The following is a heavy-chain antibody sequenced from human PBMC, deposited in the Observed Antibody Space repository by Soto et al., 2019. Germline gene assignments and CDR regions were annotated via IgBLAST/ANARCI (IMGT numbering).Heavy chain of an antibody. D-gene: IGHD4-4*01. J-gene: IGHJ3*02. CDR3: ARAYRNDAFDI. CDR1: GGSFSGYY. Sequence: PSETLSLTCAFYGGSFSGYYWSLIRQPPGKGLEWIGEINHSGSTNYNPSLKSRVTISVDTSKNQFSLKLSSVTAADTAVYYCARAYRNDAFDIWGQGTMVTVSS. CDR2: INHSGST. V-gene: IGHV4-34*01.